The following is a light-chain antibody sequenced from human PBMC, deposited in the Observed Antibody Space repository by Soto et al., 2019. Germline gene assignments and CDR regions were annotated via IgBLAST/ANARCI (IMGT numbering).Light chain of an antibody. CDR2: GAS. J-gene: IGKJ5*01. CDR3: QLYGISPH. V-gene: IGKV3-20*01. CDR1: QSVSSY. Sequence: EIVLTQSPATLSLSPGERATLSCRASQSVSSYLAWYQQKPGQAPRLLIYGASSRATGIPDRFSGSGSGTAFTLTISRLEPEDFAVYYCQLYGISPHFGQGTRLEIK.